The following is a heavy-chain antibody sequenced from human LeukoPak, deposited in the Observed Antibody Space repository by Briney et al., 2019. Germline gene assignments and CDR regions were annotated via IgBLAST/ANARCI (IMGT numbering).Heavy chain of an antibody. D-gene: IGHD1-26*01. V-gene: IGHV3-7*01. CDR3: ARDPVEWELLLDY. J-gene: IGHJ4*02. Sequence: PGGSLRLSCAASGFTFSSYWMGWVRQAPGKRLEWVANMNIDGSEKYYADSAKGRFTISRDNARNSVYLQMNSLGVEDTAVYYCARDPVEWELLLDYWGQGTLVTVSS. CDR1: GFTFSSYW. CDR2: MNIDGSEK.